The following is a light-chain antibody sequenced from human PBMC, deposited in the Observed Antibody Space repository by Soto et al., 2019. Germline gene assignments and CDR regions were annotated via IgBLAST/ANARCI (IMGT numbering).Light chain of an antibody. CDR2: DNN. Sequence: QSVLTQPPSVSAAPGQEVTISCSGSNSNIGNNYVSWYQQLPGTAPKLLIYDNNKRPSGIPDRFSGSKSGTSATLGITGLQTGDEADYYCGAWDSRLSAYVFGTGTKVTVL. V-gene: IGLV1-51*01. J-gene: IGLJ1*01. CDR3: GAWDSRLSAYV. CDR1: NSNIGNNY.